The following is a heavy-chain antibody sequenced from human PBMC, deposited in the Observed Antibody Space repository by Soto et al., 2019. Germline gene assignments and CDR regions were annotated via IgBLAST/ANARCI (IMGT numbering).Heavy chain of an antibody. V-gene: IGHV3-30*09. J-gene: IGHJ6*02. CDR3: ARDVSDYVLDV. CDR1: GFIFSNYA. CDR2: ISYDGRHI. D-gene: IGHD4-17*01. Sequence: QLHLVESGGGVVQHGNSLRLSCTASGFIFSNYAMHWVRQAPGKGLEWVALISYDGRHIYYADSVKGRFAISRDNSKNTLDLVMNSLRREDTAMYYCARDVSDYVLDVWGQGTTDNVSS.